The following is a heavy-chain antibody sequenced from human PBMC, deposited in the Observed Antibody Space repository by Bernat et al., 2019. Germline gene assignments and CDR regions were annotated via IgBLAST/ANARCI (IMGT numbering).Heavy chain of an antibody. CDR2: MSFDGSNK. CDR3: ARDLYGSQTYYTPPDY. CDR1: GFTFSNYA. V-gene: IGHV3-30-3*01. J-gene: IGHJ4*02. Sequence: QVHLVESGGGVVQPGRSLRLSCVASGFTFSNYAMHWVRQAPGKGLEWVAVMSFDGSNKYYADSVKGRFTISRDNSKNTLYLQMDSLRPEDTAMYSCARDLYGSQTYYTPPDYWGQGTLVTVSS. D-gene: IGHD3-10*01.